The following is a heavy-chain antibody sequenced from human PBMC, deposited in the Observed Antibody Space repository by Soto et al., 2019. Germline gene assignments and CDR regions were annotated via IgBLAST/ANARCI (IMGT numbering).Heavy chain of an antibody. CDR2: IYYSGST. CDR3: ARSTVTTWYFDY. J-gene: IGHJ4*02. CDR1: GGSISSGDYY. V-gene: IGHV4-30-4*01. D-gene: IGHD4-4*01. Sequence: LSLTCTVSGGSISSGDYYWSWIRQPPGKGLEWIGYIYYSGSTYYNPSLKSRVTISVDTSKNQFSLKLSSVTAADTAVYYCARSTVTTWYFDYWGQGTLVTVSS.